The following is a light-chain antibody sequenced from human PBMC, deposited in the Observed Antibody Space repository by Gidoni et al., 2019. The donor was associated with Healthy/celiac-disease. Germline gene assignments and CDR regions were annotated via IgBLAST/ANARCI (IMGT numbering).Light chain of an antibody. Sequence: ETEMTPSPATLSVSPGERATPSCRASQSVSSNLAWYQQKPGQAPRLLIYGSSPRATGIPARFSGSGSGTEFTLTISIRQSEDFAVYYCQQYNNWPPWTFXQXTKVEIK. J-gene: IGKJ1*01. CDR3: QQYNNWPPWT. CDR1: QSVSSN. CDR2: GSS. V-gene: IGKV3-15*01.